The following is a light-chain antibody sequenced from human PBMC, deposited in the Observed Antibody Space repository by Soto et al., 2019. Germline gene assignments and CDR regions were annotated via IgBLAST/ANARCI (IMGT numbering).Light chain of an antibody. J-gene: IGLJ1*01. CDR2: EVT. CDR1: SSDVGASKY. CDR3: SSKTSSGTLYV. Sequence: QSALTQPASVSGYPGQSITISCTGTSSDVGASKYVSWYQQHPGEAPKLILYEVTYRPSGVSNRFSGAKSGNTASLTVSGLRAEDDADYFCSSKTSSGTLYVFGAGTKLTVL. V-gene: IGLV2-14*01.